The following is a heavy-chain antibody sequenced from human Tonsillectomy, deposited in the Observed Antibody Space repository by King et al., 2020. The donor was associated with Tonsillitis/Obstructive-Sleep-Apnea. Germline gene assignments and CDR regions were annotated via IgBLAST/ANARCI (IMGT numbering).Heavy chain of an antibody. V-gene: IGHV4-59*01. CDR1: GGSISSYY. Sequence: QLQESGPGLVKPSETLSLTCTVSGGSISSYYWSWIRQPPGKGLEWIGYIYYSGSTNYNPSLKSRVTISVDTSKNQFSLKLSSVTAADTAVYYFAREGNDYRLNWFDPWGQGTLVTVSS. D-gene: IGHD4-11*01. J-gene: IGHJ5*02. CDR3: AREGNDYRLNWFDP. CDR2: IYYSGST.